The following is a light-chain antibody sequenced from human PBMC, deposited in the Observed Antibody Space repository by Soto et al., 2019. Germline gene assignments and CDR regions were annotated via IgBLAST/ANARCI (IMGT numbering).Light chain of an antibody. CDR3: CSYAGSSTYV. Sequence: QSALTQPASVSGSPGQSITISCTGTSSDVGSYNLVSWYQQYSGKAPKLMIYEGSKRPSGVSNRFSSSKSGNTASLTISGLQAEDEADYYCCSYAGSSTYVFGTGTKLTVL. J-gene: IGLJ1*01. CDR2: EGS. V-gene: IGLV2-23*01. CDR1: SSDVGSYNL.